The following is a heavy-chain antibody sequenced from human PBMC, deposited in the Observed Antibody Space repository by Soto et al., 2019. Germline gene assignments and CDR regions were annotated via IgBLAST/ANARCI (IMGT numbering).Heavy chain of an antibody. CDR1: GGSISSSSYY. J-gene: IGHJ4*02. V-gene: IGHV4-39*01. CDR3: ASSYYYDSSGFRIPFDY. CDR2: IYYSGST. Sequence: SDTLSLTCXVSGGSISSSSYYWGWIRQPPGKGLEWIGSIYYSGSTYYNPSLKSRVTISVDTSKNQFSLKLSSVTAADTAVYYCASSYYYDSSGFRIPFDYWGQGTLVTVSS. D-gene: IGHD3-22*01.